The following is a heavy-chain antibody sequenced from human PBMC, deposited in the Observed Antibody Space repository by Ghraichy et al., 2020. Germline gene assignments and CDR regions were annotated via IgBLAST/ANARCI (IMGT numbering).Heavy chain of an antibody. CDR3: ARGFSTFCSSTSCYMKADYYYYMDV. Sequence: SETLSLTCAVYGGSFSGYYWSWIRQPPGKGLEWIGEINHSGSTNYNPSLKSRVTISVDTSKNQFSLKLSSVTAADTAVFYCARGFSTFCSSTSCYMKADYYYYMDVWGKGTTVTVSS. CDR1: GGSFSGYY. J-gene: IGHJ6*03. CDR2: INHSGST. D-gene: IGHD2-2*02. V-gene: IGHV4-34*01.